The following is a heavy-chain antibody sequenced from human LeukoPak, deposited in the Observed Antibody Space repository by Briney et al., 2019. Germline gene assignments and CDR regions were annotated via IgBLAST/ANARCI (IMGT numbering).Heavy chain of an antibody. J-gene: IGHJ4*02. V-gene: IGHV3-11*05. CDR3: ARDEAAAGTGEVDY. CDR2: ISSSSSSYT. Sequence: GGSLRLSCAASGFTFSDYYISWIRQAPGKGLEWVSYISSSSSSYTNYADSVKGRFTISRDNPKKSLYLQMNSLRAEDTAVYYCARDEAAAGTGEVDYWGQGTLVTVSS. CDR1: GFTFSDYY. D-gene: IGHD6-13*01.